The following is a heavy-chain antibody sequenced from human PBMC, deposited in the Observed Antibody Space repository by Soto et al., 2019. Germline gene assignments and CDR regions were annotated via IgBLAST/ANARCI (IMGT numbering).Heavy chain of an antibody. CDR3: ARAHEGFCSGGSCHWDY. J-gene: IGHJ4*02. CDR1: GYTFTSYG. Sequence: QVQLVQSGAEVKKPGASVKVSCKASGYTFTSYGISWVRQAPGQGLEWMGWISAYNGNTNYAQKLQGRVTMTTDTSTSTAYMELRSLRSDDTAVYYCARAHEGFCSGGSCHWDYWGQGTLVTVSS. V-gene: IGHV1-18*04. D-gene: IGHD2-15*01. CDR2: ISAYNGNT.